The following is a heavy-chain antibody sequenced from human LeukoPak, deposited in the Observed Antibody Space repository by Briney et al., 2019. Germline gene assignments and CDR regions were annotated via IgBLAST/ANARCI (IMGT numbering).Heavy chain of an antibody. Sequence: GGSLRLSCAAPGFTPSSYAMSWVRQAPGKGLEWVSAISGSGGSTYSADSVKGRFTISRDNSKNTLYLQMNSLRAEDTAVYYCAKEGYCSGGTCYRVFDYWGQGTLVTVSS. D-gene: IGHD2-15*01. CDR3: AKEGYCSGGTCYRVFDY. J-gene: IGHJ4*02. V-gene: IGHV3-23*01. CDR1: GFTPSSYA. CDR2: ISGSGGST.